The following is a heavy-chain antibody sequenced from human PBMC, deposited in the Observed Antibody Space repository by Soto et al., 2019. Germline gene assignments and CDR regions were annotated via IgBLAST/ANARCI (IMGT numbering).Heavy chain of an antibody. CDR2: IYYSGST. CDR3: ARALTVVVPASRFDP. J-gene: IGHJ5*02. V-gene: IGHV4-31*03. D-gene: IGHD2-2*01. Sequence: PSETLSLTCTVSGGSISSGGYYWSWIRQHPGKGLEWIGYIYYSGSTYYNPSLKSRVTISVDTSKNQFSLKLSSVTAADTAAYYCARALTVVVPASRFDPWGQGTLVTVSS. CDR1: GGSISSGGYY.